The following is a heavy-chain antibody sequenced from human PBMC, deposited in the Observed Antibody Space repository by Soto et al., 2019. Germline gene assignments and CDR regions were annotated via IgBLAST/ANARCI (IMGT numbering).Heavy chain of an antibody. CDR3: ARVGPTKRIQRWYYFDY. J-gene: IGHJ4*02. CDR2: ISFDGSGQ. D-gene: IGHD5-18*01. Sequence: GVSLRLSCAASGFRFRSHAMHWVRQAPGKGLEWVAVISFDGSGQDYADSVKGRFTISRDASKSTVYLQMNSLRPDDTAMYYCARVGPTKRIQRWYYFDYWGQGTRVTVAS. CDR1: GFRFRSHA. V-gene: IGHV3-30-3*01.